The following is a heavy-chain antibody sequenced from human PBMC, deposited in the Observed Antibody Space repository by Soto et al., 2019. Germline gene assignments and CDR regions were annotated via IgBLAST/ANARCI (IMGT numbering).Heavy chain of an antibody. D-gene: IGHD1-26*01. CDR3: ATSLVTSRTRVDY. CDR2: IYYTGST. J-gene: IGHJ4*02. CDR1: GGSIYTGGFY. Sequence: QVQLQESGPGLVKPSQTLSLTRTVSGGSIYTGGFYWSWIRQLPGKGLEWLGYIYYTGSTQYTPSLKSRLTISTDTSDNQFSLRLTSATAADTAVYYCATSLVTSRTRVDYWGQGTLVTVSS. V-gene: IGHV4-31*03.